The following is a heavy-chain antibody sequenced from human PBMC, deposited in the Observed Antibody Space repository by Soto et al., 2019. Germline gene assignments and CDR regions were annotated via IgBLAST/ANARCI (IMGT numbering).Heavy chain of an antibody. D-gene: IGHD3-22*01. V-gene: IGHV4-4*09. CDR3: ARSYYDGTGFPVDP. J-gene: IGHJ5*02. CDR2: MYLGGSF. Sequence: QPQLQVSGPGLVKPSETLSLTCTVSGASVSTGYWSWIRQPPGRGLEWLGFMYLGGSFNYNPFLSSRVTISVDKSKNQFSLNVTSVTAADTAVYYCARSYYDGTGFPVDPWGQGTLVTVSS. CDR1: GASVSTGY.